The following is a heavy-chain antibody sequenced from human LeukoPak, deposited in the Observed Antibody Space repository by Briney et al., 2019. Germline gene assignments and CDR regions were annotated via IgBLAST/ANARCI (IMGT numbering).Heavy chain of an antibody. Sequence: SETLSLTCTVSGGSISSGSYYWSWIRQPAGKGLEWIGRIYTSGSTNYNPSLKSRVTMSVDTSKNQFSLKLSSVTAADTAVYYCARGYGGNSFDYWGQGTLVTVSS. CDR2: IYTSGST. CDR1: GGSISSGSYY. V-gene: IGHV4-61*02. J-gene: IGHJ4*02. CDR3: ARGYGGNSFDY. D-gene: IGHD4-23*01.